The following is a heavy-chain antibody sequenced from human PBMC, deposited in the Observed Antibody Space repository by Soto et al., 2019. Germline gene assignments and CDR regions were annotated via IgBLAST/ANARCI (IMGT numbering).Heavy chain of an antibody. V-gene: IGHV1-8*01. CDR1: GYTFTSYD. CDR2: MNPNSGNT. CDR3: ARGYEGHYDFWRFDP. Sequence: QVQLVQSGAEVKKPGASVKVSCKASGYTFTSYDINWVRQATGQGLEWMGWMNPNSGNTGYAQKFQGRVTMTRNTSICTAYRELSGLRSEDTAVYYCARGYEGHYDFWRFDPWFQGTLVTVSS. J-gene: IGHJ5*02. D-gene: IGHD3-3*01.